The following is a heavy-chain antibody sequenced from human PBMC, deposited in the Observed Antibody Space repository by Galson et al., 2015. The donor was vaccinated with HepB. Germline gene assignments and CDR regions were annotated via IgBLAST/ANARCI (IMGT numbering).Heavy chain of an antibody. J-gene: IGHJ4*02. CDR3: AKGVNLYYFDY. CDR1: GFTFSNYA. Sequence: LRLSCAGSGFTFSNYALTWVRQAPGRGLEWVSGISGDGHTIYYADSVKGRLTISRDNSKNTLYLDMNSLRAEDTAIYYCAKGVNLYYFDYWGQGALVTVSS. CDR2: ISGDGHTI. D-gene: IGHD3-10*01. V-gene: IGHV3-23*01.